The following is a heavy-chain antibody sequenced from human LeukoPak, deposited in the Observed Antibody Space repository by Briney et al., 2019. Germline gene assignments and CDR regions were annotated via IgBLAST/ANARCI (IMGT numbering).Heavy chain of an antibody. J-gene: IGHJ4*02. Sequence: GGSLRLSCAASGFTFSMSWMTWVRQAPGKGLEWVASINGHGSEIHYVDSVKGRFTISRDNSKNTLYLQMNSLRAEDTAVYYCAKDDYYDTSGYRDWGQGTLVTVSS. CDR3: AKDDYYDTSGYRD. V-gene: IGHV3-7*01. CDR2: INGHGSEI. CDR1: GFTFSMSW. D-gene: IGHD3-22*01.